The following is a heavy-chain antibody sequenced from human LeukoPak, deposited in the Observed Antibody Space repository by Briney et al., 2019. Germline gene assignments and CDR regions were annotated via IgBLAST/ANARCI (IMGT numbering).Heavy chain of an antibody. CDR2: INHSGST. CDR1: GGSFSGYY. V-gene: IGHV4-34*01. Sequence: SETLSLTCAVYGGSFSGYYWSWIRQPPGKGLEWIGEINHSGSTNYNPSLKSRVSISVDSSKNQFSLKVSSVTAADTAVYYCARGSDTAAGLYWGQGTPVTVSS. CDR3: ARGSDTAAGLY. J-gene: IGHJ4*02. D-gene: IGHD5-18*01.